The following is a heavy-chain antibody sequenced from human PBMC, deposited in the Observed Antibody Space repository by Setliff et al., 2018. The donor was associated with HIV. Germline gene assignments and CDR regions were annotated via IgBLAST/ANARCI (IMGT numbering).Heavy chain of an antibody. Sequence: SVKVSCKTSDYTSTNYGINWVRQAPGQGLEWIGKIIPIFGEANYAQKFQGRVTITADESASTAYMELSSLRSEDTAVYYCTRHRVVPAALNWFDPWGQGTLVTVSS. CDR3: TRHRVVPAALNWFDP. CDR1: DYTSTNYG. J-gene: IGHJ5*02. D-gene: IGHD2-2*01. V-gene: IGHV1-69*13. CDR2: IIPIFGEA.